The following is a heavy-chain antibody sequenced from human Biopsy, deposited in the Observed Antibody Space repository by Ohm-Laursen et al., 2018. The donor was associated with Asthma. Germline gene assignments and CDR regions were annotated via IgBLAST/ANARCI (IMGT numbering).Heavy chain of an antibody. D-gene: IGHD1-26*01. V-gene: IGHV3-9*02. CDR2: ISWNSVSI. CDR3: AKNSRRGSHDPFDI. J-gene: IGHJ3*02. Sequence: SLRLSCSASGFNSDDYGMNWVRQGPGKGLEWVAGISWNSVSIAYADSVRGRFTISRDNAKTSLYLQMNSLRDGDTAVYFCAKNSRRGSHDPFDIWGQGTMVTVSS. CDR1: GFNSDDYG.